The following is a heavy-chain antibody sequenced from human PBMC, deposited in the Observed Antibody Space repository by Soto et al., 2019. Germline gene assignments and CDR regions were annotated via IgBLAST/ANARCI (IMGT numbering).Heavy chain of an antibody. CDR2: TSYGGSNQ. V-gene: IGHV3-30*18. J-gene: IGHJ6*02. Sequence: PGGSLRLSCAASGITFNSYGMHWVRRAPGKGLEWVAVTSYGGSNQYYADSVEGRFTISRDNSKNTLFLQMNSLRAEDTAVYYCAKDLYLNNYDSSVYPRDFFYGVYVWGQGTTVTVS. CDR3: AKDLYLNNYDSSVYPRDFFYGVYV. D-gene: IGHD3-22*01. CDR1: GITFNSYG.